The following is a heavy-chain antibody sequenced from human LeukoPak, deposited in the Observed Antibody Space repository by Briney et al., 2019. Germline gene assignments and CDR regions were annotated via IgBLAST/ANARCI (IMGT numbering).Heavy chain of an antibody. V-gene: IGHV4-59*01. D-gene: IGHD2/OR15-2a*01. J-gene: IGHJ4*02. CDR2: IYYSGST. CDR1: GGSMSPFY. Sequence: SETLSLTCTVSGGSMSPFYWYWIRQPPGKGLEWIGYIYYSGSTNYSPSLKSRVTISVDTSKNQFSLKLTSVTAADTAVYYCARVPFRWGQGTLVTVSS. CDR3: ARVPFR.